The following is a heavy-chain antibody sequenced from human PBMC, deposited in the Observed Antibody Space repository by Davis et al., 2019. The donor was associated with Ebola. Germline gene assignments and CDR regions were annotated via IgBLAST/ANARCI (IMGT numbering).Heavy chain of an antibody. CDR3: SRFGEGAY. V-gene: IGHV4-59*11. J-gene: IGHJ4*02. Sequence: PSETLSLTCTVSDASISGPYWNWFRQHPGQGLEWIGFISGSGRTSYNPSLKSRVTISADTSKNQFSLNLSSVTAADTAVYFCSRFGEGAYWGQGTLVTVSS. CDR2: ISGSGRT. CDR1: DASISGPY. D-gene: IGHD2-21*01.